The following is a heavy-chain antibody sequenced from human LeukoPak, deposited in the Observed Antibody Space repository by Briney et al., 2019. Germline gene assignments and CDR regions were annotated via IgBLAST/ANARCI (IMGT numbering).Heavy chain of an antibody. V-gene: IGHV1-2*02. D-gene: IGHD3-10*01. CDR1: GSPFTGYY. J-gene: IGHJ5*02. CDR2: INPNSGGT. CDR3: ARETTYYYGSGSNWFDP. Sequence: ASVKVSCKASGSPFTGYYMHWVRQAPGQGLEWMGWINPNSGGTNYAQKFQGRVTMTRDTSISTAYMELSRLRSDDTAVYYCARETTYYYGSGSNWFDPWGQGTLVTVSS.